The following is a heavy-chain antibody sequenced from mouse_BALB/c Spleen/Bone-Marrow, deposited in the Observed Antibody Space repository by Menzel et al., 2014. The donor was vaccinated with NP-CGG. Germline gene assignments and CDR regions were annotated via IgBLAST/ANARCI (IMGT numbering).Heavy chain of an antibody. CDR1: GYTFTSLD. CDR2: IFPGDGSI. D-gene: IGHD2-2*01. J-gene: IGHJ2*01. V-gene: IGHV1-85*01. Sequence: GQLQQSGAELVKPGASVKLSCKASGYTFTSLDINWVRQSPEQGLEWIGWIFPGDGSIKYNEKFKGKATLTTDKSSSTAYMELSRMTSEESAVYFCARSGYAFDYWGQGTTLTVSA. CDR3: ARSGYAFDY.